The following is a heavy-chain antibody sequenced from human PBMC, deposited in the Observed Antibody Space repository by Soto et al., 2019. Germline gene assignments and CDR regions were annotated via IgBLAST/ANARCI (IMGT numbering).Heavy chain of an antibody. Sequence: GGSLRLSCAASGFTFSSYSMNWVRQAPGKGLEWVAVIWYDGSNKYYADSVKGRFTISRDNSKNTLYLQMNSLRAEDTAVYYCARGYCSGGSCYEFYYYYYGMDVWGQGTTVTVSS. J-gene: IGHJ6*02. D-gene: IGHD2-15*01. V-gene: IGHV3-33*08. CDR2: IWYDGSNK. CDR3: ARGYCSGGSCYEFYYYYYGMDV. CDR1: GFTFSSYS.